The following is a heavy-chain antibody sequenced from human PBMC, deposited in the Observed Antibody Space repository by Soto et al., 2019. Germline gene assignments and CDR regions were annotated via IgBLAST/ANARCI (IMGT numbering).Heavy chain of an antibody. CDR1: GFNVSDNY. CDR3: VRERRGLGIGFDH. J-gene: IGHJ4*02. V-gene: IGHV3-53*01. CDR2: FFTGGST. Sequence: GGSLRLSCAAAGFNVSDNYMGWVRQAPGKGLEWVSSFFTGGSTDYADSVKGRFTISRDDSKSTVYLQTNSLRAEDTAVYFCVRERRGLGIGFDHWGQGTLVTVSS. D-gene: IGHD6-19*01.